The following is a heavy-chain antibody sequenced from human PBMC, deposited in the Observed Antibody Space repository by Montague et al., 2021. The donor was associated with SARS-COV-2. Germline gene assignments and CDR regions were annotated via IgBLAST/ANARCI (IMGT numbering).Heavy chain of an antibody. CDR1: GGSISSSSYY. Sequence: SETLSLTCTVSGGSISSSSYYWGWIRQPPGKGLEWIGSIYYSGSTYYNPSLKSRVTISVDTSKNQFSLKLRSVTTADTAVYYCARVAELDVFSVYYYGLDVWGQGNTVTVSS. CDR3: ARVAELDVFSVYYYGLDV. CDR2: IYYSGST. J-gene: IGHJ6*02. V-gene: IGHV4-39*07. D-gene: IGHD5/OR15-5a*01.